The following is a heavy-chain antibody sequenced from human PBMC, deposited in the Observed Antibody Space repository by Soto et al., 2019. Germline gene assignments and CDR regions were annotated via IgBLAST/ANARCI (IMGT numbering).Heavy chain of an antibody. CDR3: ASRLEPTMNDAFDI. J-gene: IGHJ3*02. D-gene: IGHD1-1*01. CDR1: GFPFSSYS. CDR2: ISSSSSYI. Sequence: PGGSLRLSCAASGFPFSSYSMNWVRQAPGKGLEWVSSISSSSSYIYYADSVKGRFTISRDNAKNSLYLQMNSLRAEDTAVYYCASRLEPTMNDAFDIWGQGTMVTVSS. V-gene: IGHV3-21*01.